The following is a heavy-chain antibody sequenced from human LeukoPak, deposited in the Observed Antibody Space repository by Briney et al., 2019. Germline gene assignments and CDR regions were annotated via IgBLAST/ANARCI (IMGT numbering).Heavy chain of an antibody. D-gene: IGHD6-6*01. CDR2: ISGSGGST. V-gene: IGHV3-23*01. CDR3: AKDLGIGPAIAARQRGLFDY. J-gene: IGHJ4*02. Sequence: GRSLRLSCAASGFTVSNNYMNWVRQAPGKGLEWVSAISGSGGSTYYADSVKGRFTISRDNSKNTLYLQMNSLRAEDTAVYYCAKDLGIGPAIAARQRGLFDYWGQGTLVTVSS. CDR1: GFTVSNNY.